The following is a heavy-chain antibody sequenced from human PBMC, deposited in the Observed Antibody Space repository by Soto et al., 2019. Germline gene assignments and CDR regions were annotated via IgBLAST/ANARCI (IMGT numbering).Heavy chain of an antibody. CDR3: AKSDLVLKG. V-gene: IGHV3-30*18. D-gene: IGHD2-8*01. CDR2: ISYDGSNK. CDR1: GFTFSSYG. Sequence: QVQLVESGGGVVQPGRSLRLSCAASGFTFSSYGMHWVRQAPGKGLEWVAVISYDGSNKYYADSVKGRFTISRDNFKNTLYLQMNSLRAEDTAVYYCAKSDLVLKGWGQRTLVTVSS. J-gene: IGHJ4*02.